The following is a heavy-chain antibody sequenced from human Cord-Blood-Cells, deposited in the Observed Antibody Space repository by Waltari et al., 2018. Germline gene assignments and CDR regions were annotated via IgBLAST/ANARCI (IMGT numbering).Heavy chain of an antibody. CDR3: ARGEASLRFLEWLLYFDY. V-gene: IGHV4-34*01. J-gene: IGHJ4*02. Sequence: QVQLQQWGAGLLKPSETLSLTCAVYGGSFSGYYWSWIRQPPGKGLEWIGEINHSGSTNYNPSLQSRGTISVDTSKNQFSLKLSSVTAADTAVYYCARGEASLRFLEWLLYFDYWGQGTLVTVSS. D-gene: IGHD3-3*01. CDR2: INHSGST. CDR1: GGSFSGYY.